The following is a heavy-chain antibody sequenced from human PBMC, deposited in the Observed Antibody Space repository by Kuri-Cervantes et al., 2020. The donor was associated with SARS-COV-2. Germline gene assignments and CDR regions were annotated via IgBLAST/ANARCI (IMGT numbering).Heavy chain of an antibody. Sequence: GSLRLSCTVSGGSISSGSYYWSWIRQPPGKGLEWIGYIYYSGSTNYNPSLKSRVTISVDTSKNQFSLKLSSVTAADTAVYYCARSRGAIDYWGQGTLVTVSS. CDR3: ARSRGAIDY. CDR1: GGSISSGSYY. V-gene: IGHV4-61*01. J-gene: IGHJ4*02. CDR2: IYYSGST. D-gene: IGHD1-26*01.